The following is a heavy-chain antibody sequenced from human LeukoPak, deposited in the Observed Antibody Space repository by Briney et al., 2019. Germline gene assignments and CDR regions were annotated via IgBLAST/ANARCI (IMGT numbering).Heavy chain of an antibody. V-gene: IGHV4-30-4*01. J-gene: IGHJ4*02. D-gene: IGHD1-26*01. CDR3: ARSTIDNYFDY. Sequence: SQSLSLTCSVSGGSISIGDYVWSWIRQPPGKGLEWFGYIYYSGSTYYNPSLKRRVTISVDTSKNPFSLKLSSLTAADTAVYYCARSTIDNYFDYWGQGTLVTVSS. CDR2: IYYSGST. CDR1: GGSISIGDYV.